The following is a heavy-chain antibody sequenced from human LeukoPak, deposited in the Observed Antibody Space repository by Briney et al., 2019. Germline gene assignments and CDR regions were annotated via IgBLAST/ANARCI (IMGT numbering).Heavy chain of an antibody. CDR2: SNPSGGST. Sequence: ASVKVSCKSSGYSVTNYYMHWLRQPPGQGLEWMGISNPSGGSTSYAQKFQGRVTITTDTSTSTVHMELSSLRSDATAVYSCARATGDRAVIVQNDAFDIWGQGTMVTVSS. CDR3: ARATGDRAVIVQNDAFDI. D-gene: IGHD3-10*01. CDR1: GYSVTNYY. V-gene: IGHV1-46*01. J-gene: IGHJ3*02.